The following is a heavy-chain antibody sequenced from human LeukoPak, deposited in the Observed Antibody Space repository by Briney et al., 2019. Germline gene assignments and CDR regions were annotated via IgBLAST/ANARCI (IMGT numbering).Heavy chain of an antibody. CDR1: GYTFTGYY. D-gene: IGHD1-26*01. CDR2: IIPIFGTA. J-gene: IGHJ6*02. Sequence: SVKVSCKASGYTFTGYYMHWVRQAPGQGLEWMGGIIPIFGTANYAQKFQGRVTITADESTSTAYMELSSLRSEDTAVYYCASTYLSGSYYYYYYGMDVWGQGTTVTVSS. CDR3: ASTYLSGSYYYYYYGMDV. V-gene: IGHV1-69*13.